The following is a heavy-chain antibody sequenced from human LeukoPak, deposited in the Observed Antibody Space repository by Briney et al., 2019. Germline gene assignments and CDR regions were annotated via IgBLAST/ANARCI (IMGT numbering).Heavy chain of an antibody. D-gene: IGHD5-12*01. CDR3: ARHLNSGSDY. CDR1: GGSISSHY. Sequence: SETLSLTCTVSGGSISSHYLSWIRQPPGKGLEWMGYISNRGSTDYNPSLTSRVTISADTSKYQFSLRLTSVTAADTAVYYCARHLNSGSDYWGQGTLVSVSS. J-gene: IGHJ4*02. V-gene: IGHV4-59*08. CDR2: ISNRGST.